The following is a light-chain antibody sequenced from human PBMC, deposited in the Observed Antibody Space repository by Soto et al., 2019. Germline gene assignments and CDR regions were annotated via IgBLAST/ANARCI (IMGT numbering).Light chain of an antibody. Sequence: QSALTQPRSVSGSPGQSVTISCTGTSSDVGGYNYVSWYQQHPGKAPKLMIYDVSKQPSGVPDRFSGSKSGNTASLTISGLQAEDEADYYCCSNAGTYTSVFGGGTKVTVL. V-gene: IGLV2-11*01. J-gene: IGLJ3*02. CDR1: SSDVGGYNY. CDR3: CSNAGTYTSV. CDR2: DVS.